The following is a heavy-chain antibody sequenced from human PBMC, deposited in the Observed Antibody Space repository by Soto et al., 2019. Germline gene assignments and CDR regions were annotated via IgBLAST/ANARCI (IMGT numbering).Heavy chain of an antibody. J-gene: IGHJ4*02. V-gene: IGHV4-31*03. Sequence: SETLSLTCTVSGGSISSGGYYWSWIRQHPGKGLEWIGYIYYSGSTYYNPSLKSRVTISVDTSKNQFSLKLSSVTAADTAVYYCARLGYQLLSYEYWGQGTLVTVSS. D-gene: IGHD2-2*01. CDR2: IYYSGST. CDR1: GGSISSGGYY. CDR3: ARLGYQLLSYEY.